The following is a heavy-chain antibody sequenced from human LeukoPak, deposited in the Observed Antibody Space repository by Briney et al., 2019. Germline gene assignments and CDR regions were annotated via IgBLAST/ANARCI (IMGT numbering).Heavy chain of an antibody. CDR3: ARDRWSYDPQGGFDC. CDR1: GFTFSIYW. J-gene: IGHJ4*02. V-gene: IGHV3-7*03. CDR2: IKQDGSER. Sequence: PGGSLRLSCAASGFTFSIYWMSWVRQAPGKGLEWVANIKQDGSERYYVDSVKGRLTLSRDNAKNSLYLQMNGLRAEDTAVYYCARDRWSYDPQGGFDCWGQGTLVTVSS. D-gene: IGHD3-22*01.